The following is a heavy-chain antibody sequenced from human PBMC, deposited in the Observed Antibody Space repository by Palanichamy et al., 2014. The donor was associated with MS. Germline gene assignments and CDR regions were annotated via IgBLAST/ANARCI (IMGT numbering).Heavy chain of an antibody. CDR3: SRDDYEGDY. J-gene: IGHJ4*02. Sequence: QVHLVQSGAEVKKPGASVKVSCKASGYTFTTYGITWVRQAPGKGLEWMGWVSTYDGATNYAQRFQHRITMTTDTSTSTAYTEVRSLTSDDTAIYYCSRDDYEGDYWGQGTLVTVSS. D-gene: IGHD4-17*01. CDR2: VSTYDGAT. CDR1: GYTFTTYG. V-gene: IGHV1-18*01.